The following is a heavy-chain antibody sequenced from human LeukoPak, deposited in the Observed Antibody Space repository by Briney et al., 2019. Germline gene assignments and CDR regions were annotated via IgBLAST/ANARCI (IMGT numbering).Heavy chain of an antibody. J-gene: IGHJ4*02. Sequence: ASVKVSCKASGYTFTSYGISWVRQAPGQGLEWMGWISAYNGNTNYAQKLQGRVTMTTDTPTSTAYMELRSLRSDDTAVYYCARTTYYYDSSGYLPDYWGQGTLVTVSS. D-gene: IGHD3-22*01. V-gene: IGHV1-18*01. CDR1: GYTFTSYG. CDR3: ARTTYYYDSSGYLPDY. CDR2: ISAYNGNT.